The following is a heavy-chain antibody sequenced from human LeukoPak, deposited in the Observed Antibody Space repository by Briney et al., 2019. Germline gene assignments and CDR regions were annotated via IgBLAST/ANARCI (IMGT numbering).Heavy chain of an antibody. CDR2: ISYDGSSK. CDR3: AKDWRRIVVVGPITRHGNYMDV. V-gene: IGHV3-30*04. J-gene: IGHJ6*03. CDR1: GFTFSTYA. Sequence: GGSLRLSCAASGFTFSTYAMHWVRQAPGKGLEWVAVISYDGSSKYYADSVKGRFTISRDNSKNTLYLQMNNLRPEDTAVYYCAKDWRRIVVVGPITRHGNYMDVWGKGTTVTISS. D-gene: IGHD2-15*01.